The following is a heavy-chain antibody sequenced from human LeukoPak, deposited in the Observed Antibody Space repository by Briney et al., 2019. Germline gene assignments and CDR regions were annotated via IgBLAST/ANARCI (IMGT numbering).Heavy chain of an antibody. D-gene: IGHD4-17*01. Sequence: GGSLRLSCAASGFTFSSYAMHWVRQAPGKGLEGVAVISYDGSNKYYADSVKGRFTISRDNSKNTLYLQMNSLRAEDTAVYYCARTYGDYGFCMGVWGQGTTVTVSS. J-gene: IGHJ6*02. V-gene: IGHV3-30-3*01. CDR1: GFTFSSYA. CDR2: ISYDGSNK. CDR3: ARTYGDYGFCMGV.